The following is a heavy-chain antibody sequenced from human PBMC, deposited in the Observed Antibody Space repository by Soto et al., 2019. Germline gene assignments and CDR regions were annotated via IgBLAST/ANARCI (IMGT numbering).Heavy chain of an antibody. CDR3: ARRTPELPRSAWYGHDY. V-gene: IGHV4-4*02. J-gene: IGHJ4*02. D-gene: IGHD6-13*01. Sequence: QVQLQESGPGLVKPSGTLSLTCGVSGDSISSNNWWSCVRQPPGKGMEWIGEIYHTGSTNLNPSLKSRVTISVDKSKNQFSLKLSSVTAADTAVYYCARRTPELPRSAWYGHDYWGRGTLVTVSS. CDR1: GDSISSNNW. CDR2: IYHTGST.